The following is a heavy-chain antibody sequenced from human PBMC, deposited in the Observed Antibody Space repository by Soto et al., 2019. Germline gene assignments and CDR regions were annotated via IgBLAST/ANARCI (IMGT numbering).Heavy chain of an antibody. D-gene: IGHD3-16*01. Sequence: QVQLVESGGGVVQPGSSLRLSCAASGFSFKNYAFHWVRQAPGKGLEWVALISHNDEPKIFYADSVQGRFTISRDNFKNTVYLQMNSLRDEDTAVYHCARGVRAETYENAFVYWGQGTQVTVSS. V-gene: IGHV3-30-3*01. CDR1: GFSFKNYA. J-gene: IGHJ4*01. CDR2: ISHNDEPKI. CDR3: ARGVRAETYENAFVY.